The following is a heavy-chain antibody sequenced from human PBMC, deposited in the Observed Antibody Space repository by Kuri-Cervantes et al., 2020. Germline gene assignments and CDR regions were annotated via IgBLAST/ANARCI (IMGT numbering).Heavy chain of an antibody. CDR2: IYYSGST. CDR1: GGSISSGDYY. Sequence: SETLSLTCTVSGGSISSGDYYWSWIRQPPGKGLEWIGYIYYSGSTYYNPSLKSRVTISVDRSKNQFSLKLSSVTAADTAVYYCAVSLRFLEWLDYYYYGMDVWGQGTTVTVSS. V-gene: IGHV4-30-4*01. CDR3: AVSLRFLEWLDYYYYGMDV. D-gene: IGHD3-3*01. J-gene: IGHJ6*02.